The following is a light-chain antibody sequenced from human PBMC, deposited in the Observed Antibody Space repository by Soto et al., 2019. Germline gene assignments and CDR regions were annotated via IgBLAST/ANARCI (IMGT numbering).Light chain of an antibody. CDR1: HNIVYSSDNKNY. V-gene: IGKV4-1*01. CDR3: QQYYSSPPT. CDR2: WAY. Sequence: DIVLTQSPDSLALSLGEMAPIHCKSSHNIVYSSDNKNYLSWYQQRQGQPHKLIFYWAYTRESGVNDRFSGSGSGTHFTLTITSMQAEEVAVYYCQQYYSSPPTCGQGNQVAIK. J-gene: IGKJ1*01.